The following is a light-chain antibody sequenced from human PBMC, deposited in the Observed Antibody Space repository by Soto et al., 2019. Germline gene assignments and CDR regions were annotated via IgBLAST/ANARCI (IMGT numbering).Light chain of an antibody. J-gene: IGKJ1*01. CDR3: QQYHIWPPWT. CDR2: EAF. Sequence: EIVLNQSPATLSVSPGERVTLSCMASQSVSSYLAWYQQKPGQAPRLLIYEAFTRATGIPARFSGSGSGTEFTLTISSLQSEDFAVYYCQQYHIWPPWTSGQGTKVDIK. CDR1: QSVSSY. V-gene: IGKV3-15*01.